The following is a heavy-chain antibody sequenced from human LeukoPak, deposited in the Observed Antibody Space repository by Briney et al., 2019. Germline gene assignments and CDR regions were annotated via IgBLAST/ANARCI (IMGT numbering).Heavy chain of an antibody. Sequence: PGGSVRLSCAASGFNVSNNYMNWARQAPGKGLGWVSVIFSSGPTYYADSVKGRFTISRDTSKNALYLQMNSLRAEDTAVYYCAISGLGFGEFRGLDYWGQGTLVTVSS. V-gene: IGHV3-53*01. CDR3: AISGLGFGEFRGLDY. D-gene: IGHD3-10*01. J-gene: IGHJ4*02. CDR2: IFSSGPT. CDR1: GFNVSNNY.